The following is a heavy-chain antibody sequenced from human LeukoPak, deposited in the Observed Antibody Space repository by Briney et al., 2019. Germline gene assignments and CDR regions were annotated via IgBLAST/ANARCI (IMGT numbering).Heavy chain of an antibody. CDR2: ISHDGSNK. D-gene: IGHD6-6*01. CDR1: GFTLSSYV. Sequence: GGSLRLSCAASGFTLSSYVMHWVRQAPGKGLEWVAVISHDGSNKYYADSVKGRFTISRDNSKNTLYLQVNSLRAEDTAMYYCGRVVVSSSSDYFDYWGQGTLVTVSS. J-gene: IGHJ4*02. CDR3: GRVVVSSSSDYFDY. V-gene: IGHV3-30*04.